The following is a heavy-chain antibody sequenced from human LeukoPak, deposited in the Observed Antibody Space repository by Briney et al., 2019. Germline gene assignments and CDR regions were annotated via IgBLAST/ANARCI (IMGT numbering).Heavy chain of an antibody. CDR3: ARDREEERTDY. V-gene: IGHV3-21*01. CDR2: ISSSSSYI. J-gene: IGHJ4*02. D-gene: IGHD1-26*01. Sequence: GGALILSCAASGFTFSSYSMNWVRQAPGKGLEGVSSISSSSSYIYYADSVKGRFTISRDNAKNSLYLQMNSLRAEDTAVYYCARDREEERTDYWGQGTLVTVSS. CDR1: GFTFSSYS.